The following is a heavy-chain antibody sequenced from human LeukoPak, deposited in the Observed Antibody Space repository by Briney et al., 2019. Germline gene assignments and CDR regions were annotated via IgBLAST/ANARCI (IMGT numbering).Heavy chain of an antibody. CDR1: GGSFSGYY. Sequence: YPSETLSLTCAVYGGSFSGYYWSWIRQPPGKGLEWIGEINHSGSTNYNPSLKSRVTISVDTSKNQFSLKLSSVTAADTAVYYCARTATIFGVVTNFDYWGQGTLVTVSS. CDR2: INHSGST. J-gene: IGHJ4*02. CDR3: ARTATIFGVVTNFDY. V-gene: IGHV4-34*01. D-gene: IGHD3-3*01.